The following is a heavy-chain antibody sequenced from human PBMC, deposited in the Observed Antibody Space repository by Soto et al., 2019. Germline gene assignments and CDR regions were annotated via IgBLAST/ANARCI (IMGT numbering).Heavy chain of an antibody. CDR1: GFTFSSYN. Sequence: PGGSLRLSCAASGFTFSSYNMNWVRQAPGKGLEWVSCISSSGHDMRNADSVKGRFIISRDNGKNSLYLQMNSLRVEDTAVYYCARGFYDSSGSYVDGAHFDYWGQGTLVTVSS. D-gene: IGHD3-22*01. CDR2: ISSSGHDM. CDR3: ARGFYDSSGSYVDGAHFDY. V-gene: IGHV3-21*01. J-gene: IGHJ4*02.